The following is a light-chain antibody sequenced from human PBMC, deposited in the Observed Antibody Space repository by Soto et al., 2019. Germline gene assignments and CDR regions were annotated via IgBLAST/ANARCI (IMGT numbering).Light chain of an antibody. CDR2: DAS. CDR1: QSITRS. V-gene: IGKV1-5*01. Sequence: DIQITQSPSTLSASVGDRVTITCRASQSITRSLAWYQQRPGKAPKLLIYDASSLESGVPVRFSGSGSGTDFTLTISSLQPDDFATYYCQQYNSYSWTFGQGTKVDIK. CDR3: QQYNSYSWT. J-gene: IGKJ1*01.